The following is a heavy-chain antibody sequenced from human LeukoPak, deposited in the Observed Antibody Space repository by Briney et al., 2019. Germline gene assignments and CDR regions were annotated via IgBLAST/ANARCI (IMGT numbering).Heavy chain of an antibody. CDR2: ITPGGST. CDR1: GGSFSGYY. V-gene: IGHV4-34*01. CDR3: ARGLDP. J-gene: IGHJ5*02. Sequence: PSETLSLTCAVYGGSFSGYYWTRIRQPPGKGLEWIGEITPGGSTNYNPSLKSRATLSVDTSKNQLSLKLSSVTAADTAVYYCARGLDPWGQGTLVTVSS.